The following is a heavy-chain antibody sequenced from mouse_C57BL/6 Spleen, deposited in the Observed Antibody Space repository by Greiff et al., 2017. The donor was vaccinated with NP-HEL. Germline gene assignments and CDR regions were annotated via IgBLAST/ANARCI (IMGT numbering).Heavy chain of an antibody. CDR1: GFNIKDDY. CDR2: IDPENGDT. V-gene: IGHV14-4*01. Sequence: EVQLQQSGAELVRPGASVKLSCTASGFNIKDDYMHWVKQRPEQGLEWIGWIDPENGDTEYASKFQGKATITADTSSNTAYLQLSSLTSEDTAVYYCTTEAIYDGYLFAYWGQGTLVTVSA. J-gene: IGHJ3*01. D-gene: IGHD2-3*01. CDR3: TTEAIYDGYLFAY.